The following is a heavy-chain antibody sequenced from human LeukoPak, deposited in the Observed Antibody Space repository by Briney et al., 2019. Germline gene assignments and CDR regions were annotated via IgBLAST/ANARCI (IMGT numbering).Heavy chain of an antibody. CDR2: HYHTGRI. J-gene: IGHJ4*02. CDR1: GGSISGTSYC. CDR3: ARDGSDNWGLFDN. Sequence: SETLSLTCSVSGGSISGTSYCWGWIRQPPGKGPEWIGSHYHTGRIYHNPSLNSRVTISVDTSKNQFSLKLRSVTDADTAVYYCARDGSDNWGLFDNWGRGTLVTVSS. V-gene: IGHV4-39*07. D-gene: IGHD1-1*01.